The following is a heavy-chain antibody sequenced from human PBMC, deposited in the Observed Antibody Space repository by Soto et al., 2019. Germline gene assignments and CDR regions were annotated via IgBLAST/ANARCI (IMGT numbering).Heavy chain of an antibody. Sequence: SSETLSLTCTVSGCSISSSGYYWSWDREPPGKGLEWIGYIYYSGSTNYNPSLKSRVTISVDTSKNRFSLKLSSATAADTAVYYCARLPVVITGTYFDYWGQGTLVTVSS. CDR3: ARLPVVITGTYFDY. V-gene: IGHV4-61*05. J-gene: IGHJ4*02. D-gene: IGHD1-20*01. CDR2: IYYSGST. CDR1: GCSISSSGYY.